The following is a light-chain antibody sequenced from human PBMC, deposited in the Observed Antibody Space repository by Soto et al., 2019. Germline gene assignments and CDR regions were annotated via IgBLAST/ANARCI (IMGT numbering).Light chain of an antibody. CDR3: QQYTSSPPMST. CDR1: QSISNRY. V-gene: IGKV3-20*01. Sequence: DIVLTQSPGTLSLSPGERATLSCRASQSISNRYLAWYHQKPGQAPRLLIYGTSNRATGIPDRFSVSGSGTDFTLTISRLEPEDFALYYCQQYTSSPPMSTFGQGTRLEI. CDR2: GTS. J-gene: IGKJ2*01.